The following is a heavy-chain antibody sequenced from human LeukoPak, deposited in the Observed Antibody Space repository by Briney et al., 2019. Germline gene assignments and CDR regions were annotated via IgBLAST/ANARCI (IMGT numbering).Heavy chain of an antibody. CDR3: ARDQHVLRYFDWLLELDY. CDR2: ISSSGSTI. J-gene: IGHJ4*02. CDR1: GFTFSDYY. V-gene: IGHV3-11*01. D-gene: IGHD3-9*01. Sequence: GGSLRLSCAASGFTFSDYYMSWIRQAPGKGLEWVSYISSSGSTIYYADSVKGRFTISRDNAKNSLYLQMNSLRAEDTAVYYCARDQHVLRYFDWLLELDYWGQGTLVTVSS.